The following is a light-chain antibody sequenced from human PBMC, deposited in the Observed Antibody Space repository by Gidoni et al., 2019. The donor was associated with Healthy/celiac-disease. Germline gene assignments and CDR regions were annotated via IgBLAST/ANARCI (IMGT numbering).Light chain of an antibody. CDR3: QQSYSTLALT. Sequence: DIQMIQSPSSLSASVGDRVTITCRVSQSISSYLNWYQQKPGKAPKLLIYAASSLQSGVPSRFSGSGSGTDFTLTISSLQPEDFATYYCQQSYSTLALTFXGXTKVEIK. CDR2: AAS. V-gene: IGKV1-39*01. CDR1: QSISSY. J-gene: IGKJ4*01.